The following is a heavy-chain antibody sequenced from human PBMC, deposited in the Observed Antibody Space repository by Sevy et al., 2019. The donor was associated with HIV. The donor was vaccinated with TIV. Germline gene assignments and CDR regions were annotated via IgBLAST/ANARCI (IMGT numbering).Heavy chain of an antibody. Sequence: ASVKVSCKASGYTFTKYEINWVRQATGQGLEWMGWMNPNSGKTGYAPQFHGRVTMTRNTSLNIAYMELSSLRSDDTAVYYCARDEQRPYYYGSGDMGHWGQGTLVTVSS. CDR2: MNPNSGKT. CDR1: GYTFTKYE. D-gene: IGHD3-10*01. CDR3: ARDEQRPYYYGSGDMGH. J-gene: IGHJ4*02. V-gene: IGHV1-8*01.